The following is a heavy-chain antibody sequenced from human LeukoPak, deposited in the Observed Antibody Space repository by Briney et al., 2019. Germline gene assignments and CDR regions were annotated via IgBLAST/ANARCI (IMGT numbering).Heavy chain of an antibody. CDR1: GYTFTSYD. D-gene: IGHD6-13*01. V-gene: IGHV1-2*02. CDR3: ASKRSSSSWYEWFDP. Sequence: ASVKVSCKASGYTFTSYDINWVRQATGQGLEWMGWINPNSGGTNYAQKFQGRVTMTRDTSISTAYMELSRLRSDDTAVYYCASKRSSSSWYEWFDPWGQGTLVTVSS. J-gene: IGHJ5*02. CDR2: INPNSGGT.